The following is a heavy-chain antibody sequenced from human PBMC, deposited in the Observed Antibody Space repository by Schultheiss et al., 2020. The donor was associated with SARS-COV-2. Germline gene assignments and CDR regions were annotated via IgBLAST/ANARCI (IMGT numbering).Heavy chain of an antibody. Sequence: GGSLRLSCAASGFTFSSYDMHWVRQAPGKGLGWVSVIYSGGSTYYADSVKGRFTISRDNSKNTLYLQMNSLRAEDTAVYYCARSDYSNYQPLAFSLWGQGTTVTVSS. CDR3: ARSDYSNYQPLAFSL. V-gene: IGHV3-66*01. CDR2: IYSGGST. J-gene: IGHJ6*02. CDR1: GFTFSSYD. D-gene: IGHD4-11*01.